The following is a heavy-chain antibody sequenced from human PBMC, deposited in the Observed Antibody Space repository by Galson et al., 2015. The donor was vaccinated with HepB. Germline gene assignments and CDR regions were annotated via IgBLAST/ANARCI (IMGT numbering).Heavy chain of an antibody. D-gene: IGHD3-3*01. CDR3: AKDFEIDFWGGPGY. Sequence: SLRLSCAASGFAFDDYAMHWVRQAPGKGLEWVSGISWNSGSIGYADSVKGRFTISRDNARNSLYLQMNSLSAEDTALYYCAKDFEIDFWGGPGYWGQGTLVTVSS. J-gene: IGHJ4*02. CDR2: ISWNSGSI. V-gene: IGHV3-9*01. CDR1: GFAFDDYA.